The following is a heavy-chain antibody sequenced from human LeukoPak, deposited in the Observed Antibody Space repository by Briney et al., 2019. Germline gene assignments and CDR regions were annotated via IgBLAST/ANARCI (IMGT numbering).Heavy chain of an antibody. CDR3: ARDEIDGMDV. J-gene: IGHJ6*02. V-gene: IGHV3-66*01. CDR2: IYSGGST. Sequence: SGGSLRLSCAASGFTFSNFGMHWVRQAPGKGLEWVSVIYSGGSTYYADSVKGRFTISRDNSKNTLYLQMNSLRAEDTAVYYCARDEIDGMDVWGQGTTVTVSS. CDR1: GFTFSNFG. D-gene: IGHD2-21*01.